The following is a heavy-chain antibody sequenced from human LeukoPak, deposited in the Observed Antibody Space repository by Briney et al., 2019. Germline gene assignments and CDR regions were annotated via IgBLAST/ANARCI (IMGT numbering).Heavy chain of an antibody. CDR2: ISAYNGNT. Sequence: ASVKVSCKASGYIFTSYGISWVRQAPGQGLEWMGWISAYNGNTNYAQKLQGRVTMTTDTSTSTAYMELRSLRSDDTAVYYCARVLGLLFGTPEGAFDIWGQGTMVTVSS. CDR1: GYIFTSYG. D-gene: IGHD3-10*01. V-gene: IGHV1-18*01. CDR3: ARVLGLLFGTPEGAFDI. J-gene: IGHJ3*02.